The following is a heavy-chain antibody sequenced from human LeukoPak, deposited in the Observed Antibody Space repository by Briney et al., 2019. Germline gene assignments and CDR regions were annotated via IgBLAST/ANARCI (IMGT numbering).Heavy chain of an antibody. J-gene: IGHJ4*02. Sequence: SETLSLTCTVSGGSISSSSYYWGWIRQPPGKGLEWIGSIYYSGSTYYNPSLKSRVTISVDTSKNQFSLKLSSVTAADTAVYYCARETGRVIVAVAHDYWGQGTLATVSS. CDR3: ARETGRVIVAVAHDY. CDR2: IYYSGST. V-gene: IGHV4-39*02. D-gene: IGHD3-22*01. CDR1: GGSISSSSYY.